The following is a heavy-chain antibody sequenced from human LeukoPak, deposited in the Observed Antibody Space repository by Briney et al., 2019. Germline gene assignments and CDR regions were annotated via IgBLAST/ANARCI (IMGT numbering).Heavy chain of an antibody. CDR2: ISSSSSYI. CDR3: ARGKKQWLDDYYYYGMDV. D-gene: IGHD6-19*01. V-gene: IGHV3-21*01. Sequence: GGSLRLSCAASGFTLSSYSMNWVRQAPGKGLEWVSSISSSSSYIYYADSVKGRFTISRDNAKNSLYLQMNSLRAEDTAVYYCARGKKQWLDDYYYYGMDVWGQGTMVTVSS. CDR1: GFTLSSYS. J-gene: IGHJ6*02.